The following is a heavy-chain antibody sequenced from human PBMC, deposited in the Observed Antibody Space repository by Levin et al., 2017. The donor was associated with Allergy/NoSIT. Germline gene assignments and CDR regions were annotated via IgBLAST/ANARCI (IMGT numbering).Heavy chain of an antibody. CDR3: ATEASYSGIAVAGKDWFDP. V-gene: IGHV1-24*01. Sequence: AASVKVSCKVSGYTLTELSMHWVRQAPGKGLEWMGGFDPEDGETIYAQKFQGRVTMTEDTSTDTAYMELSSLRSEDTAVYYCATEASYSGIAVAGKDWFDPWGQGTLVTVSS. J-gene: IGHJ5*02. CDR2: FDPEDGET. CDR1: GYTLTELS. D-gene: IGHD6-19*01.